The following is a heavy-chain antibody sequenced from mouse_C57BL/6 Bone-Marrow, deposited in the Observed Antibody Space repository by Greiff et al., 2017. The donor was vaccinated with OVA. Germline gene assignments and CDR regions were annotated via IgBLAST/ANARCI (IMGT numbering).Heavy chain of an antibody. CDR3: ARGGYSNYVWYFDV. V-gene: IGHV1-50*01. CDR2: IDPSDSYT. D-gene: IGHD2-5*01. CDR1: GYTFTSYW. Sequence: QVQLQQPGAELVKPGASVKLSCKASGYTFTSYWMQWVKQRPGQGLEWIGEIDPSDSYTNYNQKFKGKSTLTVDKSSSTAYMQLSCLTSEDSAVYYCARGGYSNYVWYFDVWGTGTTVTVSS. J-gene: IGHJ1*03.